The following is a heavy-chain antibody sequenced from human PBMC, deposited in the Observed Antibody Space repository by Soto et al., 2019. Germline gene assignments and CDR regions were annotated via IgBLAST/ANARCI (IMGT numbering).Heavy chain of an antibody. D-gene: IGHD6-13*01. Sequence: QVQLVESGGGVVQPGRSLRLSCAASGFTFSSFGMHWVRQTPGKGLEWVAVISYDGSNKYYADSVKGRFTVSRDNSKNTLYLQMNSLRVEDAAVYYCAKASAAAGILGYFDYWGQGTLVTVSS. V-gene: IGHV3-30*18. CDR2: ISYDGSNK. CDR3: AKASAAAGILGYFDY. CDR1: GFTFSSFG. J-gene: IGHJ4*02.